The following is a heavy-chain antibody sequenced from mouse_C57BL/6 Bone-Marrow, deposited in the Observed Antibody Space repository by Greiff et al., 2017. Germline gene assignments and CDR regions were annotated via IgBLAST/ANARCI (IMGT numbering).Heavy chain of an antibody. J-gene: IGHJ3*01. CDR3: ASYGSSYRFAY. V-gene: IGHV1-81*01. Sequence: QVHVKQSGAELARPGASVKLSCKASGYTFTSYGISWVKQRTGQGLEWIGEIDPRSGNTYYNEKFKGKATLTVDKSSSTAYMELRSLTSEDSAVYFCASYGSSYRFAYWGQGTLVTVSA. D-gene: IGHD1-1*01. CDR2: IDPRSGNT. CDR1: GYTFTSYG.